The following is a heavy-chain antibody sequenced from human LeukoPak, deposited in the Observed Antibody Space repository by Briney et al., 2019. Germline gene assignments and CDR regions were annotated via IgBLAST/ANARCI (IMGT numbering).Heavy chain of an antibody. J-gene: IGHJ4*02. CDR2: IRYDGSNK. Sequence: PGGSLRLSYAASGFTFSSYGMHWVRQAPGKGLEWVAFIRYDGSNKYYADSVKGRFTISRDNSKNTLYLQMNSLRAEDTAVYYCAKDSIAVAGTDYWGQGTLVTVSS. CDR1: GFTFSSYG. V-gene: IGHV3-30*02. D-gene: IGHD6-19*01. CDR3: AKDSIAVAGTDY.